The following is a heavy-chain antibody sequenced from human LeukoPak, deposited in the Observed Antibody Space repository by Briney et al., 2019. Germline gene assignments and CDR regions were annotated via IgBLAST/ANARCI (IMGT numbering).Heavy chain of an antibody. CDR3: ARVRADYYGDYGPVDY. CDR1: GFTFSSYS. CDR2: ISSSSSYI. V-gene: IGHV3-21*01. Sequence: GGSLRLSCAASGFTFSSYSMNWVRQAPGKGLEWVSSISSSSSYIYYADSVKGRFTISRDNAKNSLYLQMNSLRAEDTAVYYCARVRADYYGDYGPVDYWGQGTLVTVSS. J-gene: IGHJ4*02. D-gene: IGHD4-17*01.